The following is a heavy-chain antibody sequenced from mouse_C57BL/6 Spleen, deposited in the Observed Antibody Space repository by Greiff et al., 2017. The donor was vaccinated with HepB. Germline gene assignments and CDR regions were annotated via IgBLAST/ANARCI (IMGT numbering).Heavy chain of an antibody. J-gene: IGHJ1*03. CDR1: GFTFTDYY. V-gene: IGHV7-3*01. CDR2: IRNKANGYTT. CDR3: ARYGGSHWYFDV. Sequence: EVKLMESGGGLVQPGGSLSLSCAASGFTFTDYYMSWVRQPPGKALEWLGFIRNKANGYTTEYSASVKGRFTISRDNSQSILYLQMNALRAEDSATYYCARYGGSHWYFDVWGTGTTVTVSS.